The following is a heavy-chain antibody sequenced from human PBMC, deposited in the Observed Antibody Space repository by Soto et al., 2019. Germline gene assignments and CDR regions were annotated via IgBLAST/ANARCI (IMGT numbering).Heavy chain of an antibody. CDR3: AKAPTGDWGTDYFDY. Sequence: QVRLVESGGGVVQPGRSLRLSCAASGFTFSSYGMHWVRQAPGKGLEWVAVISYDGSNKYYADSVKGRFTISRDNSKNTLYLQMNSLRAEDTAVYYCAKAPTGDWGTDYFDYWGQGTLVTVSS. CDR1: GFTFSSYG. J-gene: IGHJ4*02. D-gene: IGHD7-27*01. V-gene: IGHV3-30*18. CDR2: ISYDGSNK.